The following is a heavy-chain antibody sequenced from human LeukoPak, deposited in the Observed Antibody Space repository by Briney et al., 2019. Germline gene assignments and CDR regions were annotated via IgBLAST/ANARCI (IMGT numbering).Heavy chain of an antibody. CDR1: GFTFTNYA. D-gene: IGHD1-26*01. CDR2: ISSSGVKT. J-gene: IGHJ4*02. CDR3: AKDRLVGAID. Sequence: GGSLRLSCAASGFTFTNYAMSWVRQAPEKGLEWVSTISSSGVKTNYVDSVKGRFTISRDNSKDTLYLQMNNLRAEDTAVYYCAKDRLVGAIDWGQGALVTVSS. V-gene: IGHV3-23*01.